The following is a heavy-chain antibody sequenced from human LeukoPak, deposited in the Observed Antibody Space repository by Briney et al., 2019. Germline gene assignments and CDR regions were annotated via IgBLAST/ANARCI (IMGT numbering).Heavy chain of an antibody. J-gene: IGHJ4*02. V-gene: IGHV4-39*07. CDR1: GGSISSSSYY. CDR2: IYYTGST. Sequence: SETLSLTCTVSGGSISSSSYYWGWIRQPPGKGLEWIGSIYYTGSTYYNPSLKSRVTISVDTSKNQFSLKLSSVTAADTAVYYCAREMAPSGVITRSYFDYWGQGTLVTVSS. D-gene: IGHD3-22*01. CDR3: AREMAPSGVITRSYFDY.